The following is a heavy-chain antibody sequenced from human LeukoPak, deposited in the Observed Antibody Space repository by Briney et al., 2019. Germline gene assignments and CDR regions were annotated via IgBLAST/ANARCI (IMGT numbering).Heavy chain of an antibody. CDR3: ARDRLHYDSLTGYPAD. Sequence: PGGSLRLSSSDSGFTVSSNYMRWGRQAPGKGLEGGSVFYSDGSTHSANSVKGRFTISRDNSKNTLYLQMNRLRAEDTAVYYCARDRLHYDSLTGYPADWGQGTLVTVSS. J-gene: IGHJ4*02. D-gene: IGHD3-9*01. CDR1: GFTVSSNY. CDR2: FYSDGST. V-gene: IGHV3-66*01.